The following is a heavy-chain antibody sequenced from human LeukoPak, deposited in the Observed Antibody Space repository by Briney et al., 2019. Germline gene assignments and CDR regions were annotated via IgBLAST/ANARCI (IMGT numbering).Heavy chain of an antibody. J-gene: IGHJ3*02. Sequence: GGSLRLSCAASGFTFSSYAMHWVRQAPGKGLEYVSAISSNGGSTYYANSVKGRFTISRDNSKSTLYLQMGSLRAEDMAVYYCARGDCSTTSCRAFVIWGQGTMVTVSS. CDR2: ISSNGGST. V-gene: IGHV3-64*01. D-gene: IGHD2-2*01. CDR1: GFTFSSYA. CDR3: ARGDCSTTSCRAFVI.